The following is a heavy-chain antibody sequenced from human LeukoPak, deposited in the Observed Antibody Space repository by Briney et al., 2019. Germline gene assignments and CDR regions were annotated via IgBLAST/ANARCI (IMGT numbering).Heavy chain of an antibody. CDR3: AREEVGATGFDY. CDR1: GFTFSRYE. J-gene: IGHJ4*02. CDR2: ISSSGSTI. D-gene: IGHD1-26*01. V-gene: IGHV3-48*03. Sequence: GGSLRLSCAASGFTFSRYEMNWVRQAPGKGLEWVSYISSSGSTIYYADSVKGRFTISRDNAKNSLYLQMNSLRAEDTAVYYCAREEVGATGFDYWGQGTLVTVSS.